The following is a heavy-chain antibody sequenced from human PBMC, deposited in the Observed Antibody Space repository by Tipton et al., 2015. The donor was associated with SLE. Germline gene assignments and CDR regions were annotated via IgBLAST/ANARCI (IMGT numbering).Heavy chain of an antibody. CDR1: GGSISSGSYY. D-gene: IGHD6-13*01. Sequence: TLSLTCTVSGGSISSGSYYWSWIRQPAGKGLEWIGRIYTSGSTNYNPSLKSRVTISVDTSKNQFSLKLSSVTAADTAVYYCARGRSSSRMPFDPWGQGTPVTVSS. CDR2: IYTSGST. V-gene: IGHV4-61*02. J-gene: IGHJ5*02. CDR3: ARGRSSSRMPFDP.